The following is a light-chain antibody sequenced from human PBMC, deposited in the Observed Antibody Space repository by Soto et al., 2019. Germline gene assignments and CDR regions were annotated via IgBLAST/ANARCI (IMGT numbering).Light chain of an antibody. CDR3: GTWDSGHNYV. CDR1: SFNIGNNY. CDR2: ENN. Sequence: QSALTQPPSVSAAPGQKVTISCSGSSFNIGNNYVSWYQQLPGTAPKLLIYENNKRPSGIPDRFSGSKSGTSATLGITGLQTGDEADYYCGTWDSGHNYVFGTGTKVTVL. V-gene: IGLV1-51*02. J-gene: IGLJ1*01.